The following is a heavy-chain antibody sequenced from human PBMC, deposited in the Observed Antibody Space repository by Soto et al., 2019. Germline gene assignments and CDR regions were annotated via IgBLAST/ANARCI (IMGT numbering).Heavy chain of an antibody. CDR3: ARGYSSSSNPTRDFEY. V-gene: IGHV4-34*01. D-gene: IGHD6-6*01. Sequence: SETLSLTCAVYGGSFSGYYWSWIRQPPGKGLEWIGEINHSGSTNYNPSLKSRVTISVDTSKNQFSLKLSSVTAADTAVYYCARGYSSSSNPTRDFEYWGQGIRVTVSS. J-gene: IGHJ4*02. CDR1: GGSFSGYY. CDR2: INHSGST.